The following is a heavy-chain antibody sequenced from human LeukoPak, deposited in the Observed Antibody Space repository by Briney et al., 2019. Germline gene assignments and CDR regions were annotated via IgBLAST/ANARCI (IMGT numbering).Heavy chain of an antibody. CDR1: GYTFTGYY. CDR3: ARSITMVRGVVVFDY. J-gene: IGHJ4*02. D-gene: IGHD3-10*01. V-gene: IGHV1-2*04. Sequence: GASVKVSCKASGYTFTGYYMHWVRQAPGQGLEWMGWINPNSGGTNYAQKFQGWVTMTRDTSISTAYMELSRLRSDDTAVYYCARSITMVRGVVVFDYWGQGTLVTVSS. CDR2: INPNSGGT.